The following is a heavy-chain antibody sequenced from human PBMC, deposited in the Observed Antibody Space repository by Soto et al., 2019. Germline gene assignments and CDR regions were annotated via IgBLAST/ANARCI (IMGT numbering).Heavy chain of an antibody. CDR1: GFTFSNHA. D-gene: IGHD3-3*01. Sequence: HPGGSLRLSCVASGFTFSNHAMHWVRQAPGKGLEWVAVISFDGRNKYSADSVKGRFTISRDTSKNTLYLQMNGLRAEDTAVYYCARDIHDFWSGFGYWGQGTLVTVSS. CDR2: ISFDGRNK. CDR3: ARDIHDFWSGFGY. V-gene: IGHV3-30*04. J-gene: IGHJ4*02.